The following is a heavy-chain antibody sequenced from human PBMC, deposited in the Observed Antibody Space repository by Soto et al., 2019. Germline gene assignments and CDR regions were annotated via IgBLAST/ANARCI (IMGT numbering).Heavy chain of an antibody. CDR3: ARVGVLVLSVEPLYGMDV. V-gene: IGHV5-10-1*03. D-gene: IGHD3-16*01. Sequence: EVQLVQSGAEVKKPGESLRISCKGSGYSFTSYWISWVRQMPGKGLEWMGRIDPSDSYTNYSPSFQGHVTISADKSISTAYLQWSSLKASDTAMYYCARVGVLVLSVEPLYGMDVWGQGTTVTVSS. CDR1: GYSFTSYW. CDR2: IDPSDSYT. J-gene: IGHJ6*02.